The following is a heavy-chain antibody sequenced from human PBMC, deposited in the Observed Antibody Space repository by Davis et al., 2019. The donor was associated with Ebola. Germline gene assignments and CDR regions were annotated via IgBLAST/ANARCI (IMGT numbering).Heavy chain of an antibody. CDR1: AGSISSSSYF. CDR2: IYYTGST. V-gene: IGHV4-39*01. CDR3: ARRNYYYENF. D-gene: IGHD3-22*01. Sequence: MPSETLSLTCTVSAGSISSSSYFWDWIRQPPGKGLEWIGRIYYTGSTYYNPSLKSRVTIFVDTSKNQFSLELSSVTAADTAIYYCARRNYYYENFWGQGILVTVSS. J-gene: IGHJ4*02.